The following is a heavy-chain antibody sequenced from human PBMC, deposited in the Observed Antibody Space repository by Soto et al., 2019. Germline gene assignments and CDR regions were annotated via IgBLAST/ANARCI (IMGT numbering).Heavy chain of an antibody. Sequence: ASVKVSCKASGYTFTSYGISWVRQAPGQGLEWMGWISAYNGNTNYAQKLQGRVTMTTDTSTSTAYMELRSLRSDDTAVYYCAGEGHDSSGWHGGMDVWGQETTVTVSS. CDR1: GYTFTSYG. CDR2: ISAYNGNT. D-gene: IGHD6-19*01. J-gene: IGHJ6*02. V-gene: IGHV1-18*01. CDR3: AGEGHDSSGWHGGMDV.